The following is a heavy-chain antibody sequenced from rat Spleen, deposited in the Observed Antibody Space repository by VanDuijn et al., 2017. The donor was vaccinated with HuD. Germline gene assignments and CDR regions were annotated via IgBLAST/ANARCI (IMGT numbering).Heavy chain of an antibody. CDR2: ISYDGSST. Sequence: EVQLVESGGGLVQPGRSMKLSCAASGFTFSNYDMAWVRQAPRRGLEWVASISYDGSSTYYRDSVKGRFTISRDNAKSTLYLQMDSLRTEATATYYCARTPMGSFDYWGQGVMVTVSS. V-gene: IGHV5-7*01. J-gene: IGHJ2*01. CDR1: GFTFSNYD. CDR3: ARTPMGSFDY. D-gene: IGHD1-7*01.